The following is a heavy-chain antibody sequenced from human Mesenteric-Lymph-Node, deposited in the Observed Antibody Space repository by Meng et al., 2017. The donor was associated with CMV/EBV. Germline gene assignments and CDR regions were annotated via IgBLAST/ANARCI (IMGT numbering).Heavy chain of an antibody. CDR1: GFTFNTYS. V-gene: IGHV3-48*04. Sequence: GESLKISCAASGFTFNTYSFNWVRQAPGKGLEWISYISRSSGIKYYADSVKGRCTISRDNAKNSLYLQMNSLRAEDTALYYCAKDPIVVVPATIGNDYWGQGTLVTVSS. CDR2: ISRSSGIK. CDR3: AKDPIVVVPATIGNDY. D-gene: IGHD2-2*02. J-gene: IGHJ4*02.